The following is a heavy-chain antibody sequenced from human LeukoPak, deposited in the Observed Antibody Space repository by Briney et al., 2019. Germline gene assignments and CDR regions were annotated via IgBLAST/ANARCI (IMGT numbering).Heavy chain of an antibody. J-gene: IGHJ4*02. V-gene: IGHV4-39*07. CDR1: GGSISSSPYY. CDR2: IYYSGTT. Sequence: SETLSLTCTVSGGSISSSPYYWGWIRQPPGKGLEWIGSIYYSGTTHYNPSLESRVTISVDASKNQFSLKLYSVTAADTAVYYCATRKLGNDYWGQGTLVTVSS. CDR3: ATRKLGNDY. D-gene: IGHD7-27*01.